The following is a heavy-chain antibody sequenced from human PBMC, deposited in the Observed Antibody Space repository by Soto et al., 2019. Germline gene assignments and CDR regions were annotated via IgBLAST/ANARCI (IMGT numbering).Heavy chain of an antibody. J-gene: IGHJ4*02. Sequence: PGGSLRPSCAASGFTFTRYSMNWVRQAPGKGLEWVSSISSTTNYIYYGDSMRGRFTISRDNAKNSLYLEVNSLRAEDTAVYYCARESEDLTSNFDYWGQGTLVTVSS. CDR3: ARESEDLTSNFDY. CDR2: ISSTTNYI. CDR1: GFTFTRYS. V-gene: IGHV3-21*06.